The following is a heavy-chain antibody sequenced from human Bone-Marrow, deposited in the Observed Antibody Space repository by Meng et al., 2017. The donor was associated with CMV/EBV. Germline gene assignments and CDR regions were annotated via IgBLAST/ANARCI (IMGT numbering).Heavy chain of an antibody. V-gene: IGHV4-34*01. Sequence: GSLRLSCDVHGGSFSGYYWNWIRQPPGKGLEWIGEISYSGNANYGPSVKSRVTISVSRSRNQFSLKLNSVTVADTAVYYCARGPLLQHWGQGTLVTVSS. J-gene: IGHJ1*01. CDR2: ISYSGNA. CDR3: ARGPLLQH. CDR1: GGSFSGYY.